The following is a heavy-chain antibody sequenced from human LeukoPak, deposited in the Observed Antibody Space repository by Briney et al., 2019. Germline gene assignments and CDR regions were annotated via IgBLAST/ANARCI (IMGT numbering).Heavy chain of an antibody. CDR3: ARDSSSWYFADYYYGMDV. D-gene: IGHD6-13*01. CDR1: GFTFSSYA. CDR2: ISYDGSNK. Sequence: GGSLRLSCAASGFTFSSYAMHWVRQPPGKGLEWVAVISYDGSNKYYADSVKGRFTISRDNSKNTLYLQMNSLRAEDTAVYYCARDSSSWYFADYYYGMDVWGQGTTVTVSS. V-gene: IGHV3-30-3*01. J-gene: IGHJ6*02.